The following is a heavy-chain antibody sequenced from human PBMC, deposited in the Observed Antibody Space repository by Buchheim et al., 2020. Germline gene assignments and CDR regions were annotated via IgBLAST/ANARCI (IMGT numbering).Heavy chain of an antibody. Sequence: QVQLQESGPGLVKPSQTLSLTCTVSGDSMERGGFYWNWIRQHPGTGLEFIGYMYNSGSPYFNPSLRSRVTISADTSKNQFSLKLSSVTAADTAVYFCARGTPRYYFDFWGQGTL. V-gene: IGHV4-31*03. CDR1: GDSMERGGFY. CDR2: MYNSGSP. J-gene: IGHJ4*02. CDR3: ARGTPRYYFDF. D-gene: IGHD3-10*01.